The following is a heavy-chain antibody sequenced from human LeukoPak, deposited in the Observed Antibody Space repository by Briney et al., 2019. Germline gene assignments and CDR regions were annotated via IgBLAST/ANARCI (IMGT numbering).Heavy chain of an antibody. CDR2: FDPEDGET. CDR3: ARDGGSYS. V-gene: IGHV1-24*01. J-gene: IGHJ4*02. CDR1: GYTLTELS. D-gene: IGHD1-26*01. Sequence: GASVKVSCKVSGYTLTELSMHWVRQAPGKGLEWMGGFDPEDGETIYAQKFQGRVTMTRDTSTSTVYMELSSLRSEDTAVYYCARDGGSYSWGQGTLVTVSS.